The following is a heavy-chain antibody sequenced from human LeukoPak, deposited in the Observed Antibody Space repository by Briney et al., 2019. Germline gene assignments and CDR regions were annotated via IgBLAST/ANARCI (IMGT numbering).Heavy chain of an antibody. CDR3: ARGVYVWWELHRNWFDP. V-gene: IGHV1-46*01. J-gene: IGHJ5*02. CDR2: INPSGGST. CDR1: GYTFTNYY. Sequence: ASVTVSCKASGYTFTNYYMHWVRQAPGQGLEWMGLINPSGGSTSFAQKFQGRVIMTRDTSTSTVYMELSSLRSEDTAVYYCARGVYVWWELHRNWFDPWGQGTLVTVSS. D-gene: IGHD1-26*01.